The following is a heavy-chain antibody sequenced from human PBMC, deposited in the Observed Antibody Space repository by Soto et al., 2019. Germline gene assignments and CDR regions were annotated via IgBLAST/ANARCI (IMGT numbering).Heavy chain of an antibody. CDR1: GFTVSSNY. J-gene: IGHJ3*02. Sequence: EVQLVETGGGLIQPGGSLRLSCAVSGFTVSSNYMSWVRQAPGKGLEWASVIYSGGSTYYADSVKGRFTISRDNSKNTLYHQMNSLRAEHTAVYYCARAVLAALDACDIWGQGTMLTVSS. CDR3: ARAVLAALDACDI. CDR2: IYSGGST. V-gene: IGHV3-53*02. D-gene: IGHD2-15*01.